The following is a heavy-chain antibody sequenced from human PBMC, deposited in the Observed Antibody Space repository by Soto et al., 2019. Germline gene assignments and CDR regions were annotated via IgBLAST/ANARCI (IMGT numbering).Heavy chain of an antibody. J-gene: IGHJ6*02. CDR3: ARDLWGYCGTDCYPLDV. D-gene: IGHD2-21*02. CDR2: MYNTGST. V-gene: IGHV4-59*12. CDR1: GGSISRYY. Sequence: QVQLQESGPGLVKPSETLSLTCTVSGGSISRYYWSWIRQPPGKGLEWIGYMYNTGSTVYNPAFKCRVTMSVDTSKIQFSLKLYSVTAADTAVYYCARDLWGYCGTDCYPLDVWGQGTTVTVSS.